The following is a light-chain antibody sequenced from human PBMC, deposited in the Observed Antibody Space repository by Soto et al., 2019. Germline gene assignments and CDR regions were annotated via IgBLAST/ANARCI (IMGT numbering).Light chain of an antibody. CDR2: DVS. CDR3: SSYTSSSTLHWV. CDR1: SSDVGGYNY. Sequence: QSALTQPASVSGSPGQSITISCTGTSSDVGGYNYVSWYQQHPGKAPKLMIYDVSNRPSGVSNRFSGSKSGNTASLTIPGLQAEDEADYYCSSYTSSSTLHWVFGGGTKLTVL. V-gene: IGLV2-14*01. J-gene: IGLJ3*02.